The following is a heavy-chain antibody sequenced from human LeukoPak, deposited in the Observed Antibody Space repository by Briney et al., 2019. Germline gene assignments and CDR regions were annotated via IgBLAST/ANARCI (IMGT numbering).Heavy chain of an antibody. V-gene: IGHV3-21*01. Sequence: GGSLRLSCAASGLSFTSYSMNWVRQAPGKGLEWVSSISSSSSYVYYADSVKGRFTISRDNAKNSLYLQLNSLRAEDTAVYYCARDPYCSSTSCYPDAFDIWGQGPMVTVSS. J-gene: IGHJ3*02. CDR3: ARDPYCSSTSCYPDAFDI. CDR1: GLSFTSYS. CDR2: ISSSSSYV. D-gene: IGHD2-2*01.